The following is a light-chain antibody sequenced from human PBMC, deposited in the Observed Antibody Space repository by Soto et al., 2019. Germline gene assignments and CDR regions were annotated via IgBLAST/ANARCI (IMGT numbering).Light chain of an antibody. CDR2: DTN. V-gene: IGLV7-46*01. CDR1: TGAVSSGHY. Sequence: QAVVTQEPSLTVSPGGTVTLTCDSSTGAVSSGHYPYWFQQKPGQAPRTLIYDTNKKHSWTPARFSGSLLGGKAALTLSGAQPDDEADYYCLLGYSCPRVFGGGTKVTVL. CDR3: LLGYSCPRV. J-gene: IGLJ3*02.